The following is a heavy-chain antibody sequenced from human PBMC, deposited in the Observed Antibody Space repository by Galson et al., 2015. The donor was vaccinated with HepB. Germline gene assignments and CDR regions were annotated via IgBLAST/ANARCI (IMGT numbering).Heavy chain of an antibody. CDR1: GDSISTYY. J-gene: IGHJ5*02. Sequence: ETLSLTCTVSGDSISTYYWSWIRQSPGKGLEWIGYIYSSGNTNYNPSLKSRVTISVDTSKNNFSLRLSSVTAADTAVYYCARHRNTGYCSSGSCKNWFDPWGQGTLVTVSS. CDR2: IYSSGNT. CDR3: ARHRNTGYCSSGSCKNWFDP. V-gene: IGHV4-59*08. D-gene: IGHD2-15*01.